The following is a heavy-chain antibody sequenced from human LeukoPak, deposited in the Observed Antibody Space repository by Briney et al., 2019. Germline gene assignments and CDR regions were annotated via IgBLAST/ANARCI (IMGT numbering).Heavy chain of an antibody. CDR3: SGRYGPGPV. Sequence: AASVKVSCKASGYTFAGHHVHWVRQAPGHGLEWMGWILPDGRDTKYAQKFQDRMTMTTDTSTNTAYMELTRVTPGDTAVYYCSGRYGPGPVWGQGTLITASP. J-gene: IGHJ4*02. CDR2: ILPDGRDT. V-gene: IGHV1-2*02. D-gene: IGHD3-10*01. CDR1: GYTFAGHH.